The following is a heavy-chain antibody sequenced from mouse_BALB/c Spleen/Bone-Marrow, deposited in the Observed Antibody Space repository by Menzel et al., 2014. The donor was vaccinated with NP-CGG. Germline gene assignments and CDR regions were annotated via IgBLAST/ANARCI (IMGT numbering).Heavy chain of an antibody. CDR3: TRTYGNYPAWFAY. J-gene: IGHJ3*01. CDR2: IYPGSGST. CDR1: GYTFTSYL. D-gene: IGHD2-1*01. V-gene: IGHV1S22*01. Sequence: LKQSGSELVRPGASVKLSCKASGYTFTSYLIHWVKQRPGQGLEWIGNIYPGSGSTNYDEKFKSKATLTVDTSSSTAYMQLSSLTSEDSAVYYCTRTYGNYPAWFAYWGQGTLVTVPA.